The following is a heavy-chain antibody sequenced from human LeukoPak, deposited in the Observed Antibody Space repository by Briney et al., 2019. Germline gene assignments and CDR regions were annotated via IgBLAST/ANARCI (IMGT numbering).Heavy chain of an antibody. CDR3: AKDIEGEPHDAFDI. CDR2: ISWNSGTI. J-gene: IGHJ3*02. Sequence: PGGSLRLSCAASGFTFDDYTMHWVRQTPGKGLEWVSSISWNSGTIGYADSVKGRFTISRDNAKNSLYLQMNSLRAEDMALYYCAKDIEGEPHDAFDIWGQGTMVTVSS. D-gene: IGHD3-16*01. V-gene: IGHV3-9*03. CDR1: GFTFDDYT.